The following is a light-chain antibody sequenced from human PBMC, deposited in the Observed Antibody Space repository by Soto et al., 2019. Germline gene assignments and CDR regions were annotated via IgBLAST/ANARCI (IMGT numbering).Light chain of an antibody. J-gene: IGLJ1*01. CDR2: DVS. CDR1: TSDVGGYDY. V-gene: IGLV2-14*01. CDR3: SSYLGSSTLSGV. Sequence: QSVLTQPASVSGSPGQSITVSCTGTTSDVGGYDYVAWYQQHPGKAPKLMIYDVSSRPSGVSNRFSGSKSDNTASLTISGLQAEDEADYYCSSYLGSSTLSGVFGTGTKVTVL.